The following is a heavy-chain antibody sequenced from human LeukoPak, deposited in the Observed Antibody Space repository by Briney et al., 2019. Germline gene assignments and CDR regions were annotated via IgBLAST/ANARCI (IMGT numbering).Heavy chain of an antibody. CDR1: GFTFSSYA. CDR2: ISGSGGSA. Sequence: GGSLRLSCAASGFTFSSYAMSWVRQAPGKGLEWVSAISGSGGSAYYADSVKGRFTISRDNSKNTLYLQMNSLRAEDTAVYYCAKDLEGSGSYYFDYWGQGTLVTVSS. J-gene: IGHJ4*02. V-gene: IGHV3-23*01. CDR3: AKDLEGSGSYYFDY. D-gene: IGHD3-10*01.